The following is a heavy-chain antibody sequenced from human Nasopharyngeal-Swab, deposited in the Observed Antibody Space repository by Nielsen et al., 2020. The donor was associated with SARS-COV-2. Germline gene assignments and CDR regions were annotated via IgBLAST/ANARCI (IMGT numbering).Heavy chain of an antibody. J-gene: IGHJ4*02. V-gene: IGHV3-66*02. CDR1: GFTFSSYS. CDR2: IYSGGST. CDR3: ARDGDYTLDY. D-gene: IGHD4-17*01. Sequence: GGSLRLSCAASGFTFSSYSMNWVRQAPGKGLEWVSVIYSGGSTYYADSVKGRFTISRDNSKNTLYLQMNSLRAEDTAVYYCARDGDYTLDYWGQGTLVTVSS.